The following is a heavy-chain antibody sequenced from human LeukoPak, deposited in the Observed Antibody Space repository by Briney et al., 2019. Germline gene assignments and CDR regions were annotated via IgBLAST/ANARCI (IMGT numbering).Heavy chain of an antibody. CDR3: ARDLVVNYYGSGNY. Sequence: PGGSLRLSCAASGFTFSSYSMNWVRQAPGKGLEWVSSISSSSSYIYYADSVKGRFTISRDNAKNSLYLQMNSLRAEDTAVYYCARDLVVNYYGSGNYWGQGTLVTVSS. V-gene: IGHV3-21*01. CDR2: ISSSSSYI. J-gene: IGHJ4*02. CDR1: GFTFSSYS. D-gene: IGHD3-10*01.